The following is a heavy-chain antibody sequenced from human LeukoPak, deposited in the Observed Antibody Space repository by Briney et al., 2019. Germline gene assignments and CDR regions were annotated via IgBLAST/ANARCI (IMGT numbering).Heavy chain of an antibody. CDR3: TTVSTLAFDY. Sequence: GGSLRLSCAASGFTFSNYWMTWIRQVPGKGLEWVANIKEEGSDKSYVDSVKGRLTISRDNARNSLYLQMNSLRAEDTAVYYCTTVSTLAFDYWGRGTLVTVSS. CDR1: GFTFSNYW. J-gene: IGHJ4*02. CDR2: IKEEGSDK. D-gene: IGHD2/OR15-2a*01. V-gene: IGHV3-7*05.